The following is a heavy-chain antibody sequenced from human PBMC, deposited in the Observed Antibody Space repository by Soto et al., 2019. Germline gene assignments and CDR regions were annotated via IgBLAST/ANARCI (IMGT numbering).Heavy chain of an antibody. D-gene: IGHD3-22*01. CDR1: GFMFADYA. CDR3: AKYIDSSGRAYYAMDF. V-gene: IGHV3-9*01. J-gene: IGHJ6*01. CDR2: ISWNSKSK. Sequence: EVQLVESGGTLVQPGRSLRLSCATSGFMFADYAMHWVRQAPGKGLEWVSGISWNSKSKDYADAVRGRFTISRDNAKKCLYLQMNTLRAEDTALYYCAKYIDSSGRAYYAMDFWGQGTTVTVSS.